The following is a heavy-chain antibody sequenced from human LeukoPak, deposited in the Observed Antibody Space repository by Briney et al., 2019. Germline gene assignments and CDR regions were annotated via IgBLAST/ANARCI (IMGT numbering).Heavy chain of an antibody. Sequence: PGGSLRLSCAASGFTFSSYEMNWVRQAPGKGLEWVSPISSSSSYIYYADSVKGRFTISRDNAKNSLYLQMNSLRAEDTAVYYCAREIHSGSYFDAFDIWGQGTMVTVSS. V-gene: IGHV3-21*01. CDR1: GFTFSSYE. CDR2: ISSSSSYI. D-gene: IGHD1-26*01. CDR3: AREIHSGSYFDAFDI. J-gene: IGHJ3*02.